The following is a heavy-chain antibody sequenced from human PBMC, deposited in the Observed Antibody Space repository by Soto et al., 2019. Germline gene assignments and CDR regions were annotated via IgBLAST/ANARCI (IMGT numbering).Heavy chain of an antibody. CDR1: DGSISRSTFY. Sequence: QLQLQESGPGLVKPSETLSLTCTVSDGSISRSTFYWGWIRQPPGKGLEWIGSVHYTGRTYYNPSLKSRVTMSVDSSKNHLSLKVSSVTAADTAVYYCARHRYSGESSGYYGYWGQGALVTVSS. D-gene: IGHD3-22*01. J-gene: IGHJ4*02. V-gene: IGHV4-39*01. CDR2: VHYTGRT. CDR3: ARHRYSGESSGYYGY.